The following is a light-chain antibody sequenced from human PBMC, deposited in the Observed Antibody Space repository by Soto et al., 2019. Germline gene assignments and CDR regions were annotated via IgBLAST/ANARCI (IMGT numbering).Light chain of an antibody. Sequence: EIVLTQSPGTLSLSPGERVTLSCRASQSVSSSYLAWYQHKPGQAPRLLISGASSRATGIPDRFSGSGSGTEYTLTISRLEPEDCEVYYCQQYGSSPHSFGEGTKLEIK. CDR3: QQYGSSPHS. CDR1: QSVSSSY. J-gene: IGKJ2*01. V-gene: IGKV3-20*01. CDR2: GAS.